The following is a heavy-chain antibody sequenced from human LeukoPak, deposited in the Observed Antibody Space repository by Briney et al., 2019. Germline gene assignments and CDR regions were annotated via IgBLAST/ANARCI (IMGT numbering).Heavy chain of an antibody. V-gene: IGHV3-23*01. CDR1: VFIFSIYV. J-gene: IGHJ4*02. Sequence: GGALRLSRAASVFIFSIYVMSCVSDALGKGLECVSTISVSGGITYYAESLKGRVTISRDNTKNTVYLQKKTLRAQDTRVYYCEKDRSCSNDVCHGDFDYWGQGTLVTVSS. CDR3: EKDRSCSNDVCHGDFDY. CDR2: ISVSGGIT. D-gene: IGHD2-8*01.